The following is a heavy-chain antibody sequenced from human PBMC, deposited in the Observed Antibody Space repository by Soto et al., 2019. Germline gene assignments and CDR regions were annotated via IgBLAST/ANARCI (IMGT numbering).Heavy chain of an antibody. V-gene: IGHV1-2*02. CDR1: GFSFTGYY. CDR3: AKDLTRQLAYWLDP. CDR2: INAHSGGT. J-gene: IGHJ5*02. D-gene: IGHD6-6*01. Sequence: DSLKVSCKASGFSFTGYYIHWLRQAPGQGLEWMGWINAHSGGTEYAQKFQGRVTLTRDTSIATAYLTLTSLTSDDTALYYCAKDLTRQLAYWLDPWGQGTQVTVYS.